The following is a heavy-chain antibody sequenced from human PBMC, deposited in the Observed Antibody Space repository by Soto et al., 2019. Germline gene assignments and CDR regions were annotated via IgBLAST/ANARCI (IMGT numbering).Heavy chain of an antibody. CDR2: LYHTGNT. CDR3: ARFRGTAILDY. J-gene: IGHJ4*02. V-gene: IGHV4-30-2*01. D-gene: IGHD2-21*02. Sequence: SETLSLTCAVSGGSISSGGYSWSWIRQPPGKGLEWIGYLYHTGNTYYNPSLESRVTISVDRSKNQFSLELTSVTAADTAVYYCARFRGTAILDYWGQGTLVTVSS. CDR1: GGSISSGGYS.